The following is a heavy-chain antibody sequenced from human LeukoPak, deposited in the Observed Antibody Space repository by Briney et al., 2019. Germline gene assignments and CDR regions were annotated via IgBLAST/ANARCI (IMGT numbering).Heavy chain of an antibody. CDR1: GYTFTSYG. D-gene: IGHD6-13*01. CDR3: ARAAGGSWYRMVYYYYMDV. CDR2: ISAYNGNT. V-gene: IGHV1-18*01. J-gene: IGHJ6*03. Sequence: GASVKVSCKASGYTFTSYGISWVRQAPGQGLEWMGWISAYNGNTNYAQKLQGRVTMTTDTSTSTAYMELRSLRSDDTAVYYCARAAGGSWYRMVYYYYMDVWGKGTTVTVSS.